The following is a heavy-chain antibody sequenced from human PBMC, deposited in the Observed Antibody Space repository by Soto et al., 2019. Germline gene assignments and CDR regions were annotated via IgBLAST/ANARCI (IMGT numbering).Heavy chain of an antibody. CDR2: IVVGSGNT. CDR3: AAAPERWLQTFEGSPSFDY. V-gene: IGHV1-58*01. Sequence: GASVKVSCKASGFIFSSYAVQWVRPSRGQRLEWIGWIVVGSGNTNYAQKFQKRVTITRDMSTSTAYMELSSLRSDDTAVYYCAAAPERWLQTFEGSPSFDYLGQRTLVTVSS. D-gene: IGHD5-12*01. J-gene: IGHJ4*02. CDR1: GFIFSSYA.